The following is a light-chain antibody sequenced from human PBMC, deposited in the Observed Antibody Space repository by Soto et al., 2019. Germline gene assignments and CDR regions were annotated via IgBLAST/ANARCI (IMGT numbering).Light chain of an antibody. J-gene: IGKJ1*01. CDR1: QSVSLS. CDR3: QQYYIWPSGT. V-gene: IGKV3-15*01. CDR2: GAS. Sequence: EIVLTQSPATLSVSLGDSATLSCRASQSVSLSLSWYQMRPGQPPRLLIYGASTRATDIPSRFSGSGSGTDFSLTSVSLQSEGFAVYFCQQYYIWPSGTFGQGSKVELK.